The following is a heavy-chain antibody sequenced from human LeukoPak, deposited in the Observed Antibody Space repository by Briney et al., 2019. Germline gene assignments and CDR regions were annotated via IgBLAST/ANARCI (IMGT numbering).Heavy chain of an antibody. CDR2: TIPIFGTA. D-gene: IGHD1-14*01. J-gene: IGHJ6*02. CDR3: AREPEPPDPRYGMDV. CDR1: GGTFSSYA. V-gene: IGHV1-69*13. Sequence: SVKVSCKASGGTFSSYAISWVRQAPGQGLEWMGGTIPIFGTANYAQKFQGRVTITADESTSTAYMELSSLRSEDTAVYYCAREPEPPDPRYGMDVWGQGTTVTVSS.